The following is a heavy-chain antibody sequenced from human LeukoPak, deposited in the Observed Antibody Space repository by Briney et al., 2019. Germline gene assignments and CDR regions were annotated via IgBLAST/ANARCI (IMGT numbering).Heavy chain of an antibody. CDR3: ARGRWVVMVRGVITRFNWFDP. D-gene: IGHD3-10*01. CDR1: GYTFTSYD. CDR2: MNPNSGNT. J-gene: IGHJ5*02. Sequence: ASVKVSCKASGYTFTSYDINWVRQATGQGLEWMGWMNPNSGNTGYAQKFQGRVTMTRNTSISTAYMELSSLRSEDTAVYYCARGRWVVMVRGVITRFNWFDPWGQGTLVTVSS. V-gene: IGHV1-8*01.